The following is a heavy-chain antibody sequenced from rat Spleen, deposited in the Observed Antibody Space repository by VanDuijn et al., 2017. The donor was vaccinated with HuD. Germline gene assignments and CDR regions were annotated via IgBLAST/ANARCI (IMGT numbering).Heavy chain of an antibody. V-gene: IGHV2-41*01. CDR2: IWNTGGT. D-gene: IGHD1-12*02. CDR3: ARDLYYDGTYYYPIWFAY. CDR1: GFSLTSYN. Sequence: QVRLEESGPRLVQPSQTLSVTCTVSGFSLTSYNVHWVRQPPGKGLEWMGVIWNTGGTRYNSALKSRLSISKDTSKSQVFLKMNSLQTEDTATYYCARDLYYDGTYYYPIWFAYWGQGTLVTVSS. J-gene: IGHJ3*01.